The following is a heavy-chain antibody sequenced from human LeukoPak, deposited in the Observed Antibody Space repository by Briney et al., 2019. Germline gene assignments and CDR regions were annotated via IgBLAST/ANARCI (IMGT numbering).Heavy chain of an antibody. J-gene: IGHJ4*02. CDR1: GGSISSYY. CDR3: ARGDYDSSGLPLVY. D-gene: IGHD3-22*01. CDR2: IYYSGST. Sequence: SETLSLTCTVFGGSISSYYWSWIRQPPGKGLEWIGYIYYSGSTRYNPSLKSRVTISVDTSKNQFSLKLSSVTAADTAVYYCARGDYDSSGLPLVYWGQGTLVTVSS. V-gene: IGHV4-59*01.